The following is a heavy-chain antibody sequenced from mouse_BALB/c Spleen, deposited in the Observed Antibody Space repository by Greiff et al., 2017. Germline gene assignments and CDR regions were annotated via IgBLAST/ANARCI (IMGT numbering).Heavy chain of an antibody. Sequence: QVQLMESGPGLVAPSQSRSITCTVSGFSLTSYGVHWVRQPPGKGLEWLGVIWAGGSTNYNSALMSRLSISKDNSKSQVFLKMNSLQTDDKAMYYCARDRGVYYRCDESYYIDYWGQGTTLTVSS. V-gene: IGHV2-9*02. CDR1: GFSLTSYG. CDR2: IWAGGST. CDR3: ARDRGVYYRCDESYYIDY. D-gene: IGHD2-14*01. J-gene: IGHJ2*01.